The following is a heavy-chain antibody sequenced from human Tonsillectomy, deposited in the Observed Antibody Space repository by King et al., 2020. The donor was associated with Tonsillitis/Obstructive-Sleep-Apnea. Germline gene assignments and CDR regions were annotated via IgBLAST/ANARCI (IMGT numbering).Heavy chain of an antibody. D-gene: IGHD3-22*01. Sequence: DVQLVESGGGLVQPGGSLRLSCAASGFTFSSYAMSWVRQAPGKGLEWVSGISGSGGSTDYADSVKGRFSISRDNSKNTLYLQMNSLRAEDTAVYYCAKGGSGSGYLGVAFDIWGQGTMVTVSS. CDR3: AKGGSGSGYLGVAFDI. CDR1: GFTFSSYA. J-gene: IGHJ3*02. V-gene: IGHV3-23*04. CDR2: ISGSGGST.